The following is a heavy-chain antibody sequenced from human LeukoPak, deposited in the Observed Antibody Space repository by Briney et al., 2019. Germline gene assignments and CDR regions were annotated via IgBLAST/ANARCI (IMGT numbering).Heavy chain of an antibody. CDR2: IYSTGSA. V-gene: IGHV4-4*07. CDR1: GGSISHYY. J-gene: IGHJ4*02. Sequence: SETLSLTCSVSGGSISHYYWSWIRQPAGKGLEWIGHIYSTGSANYNPSLKSRLTISVDKSKNQFSLKLTSVTAADTAVYYCARAYSISWYYFDYWGQGTLVTVSS. CDR3: ARAYSISWYYFDY. D-gene: IGHD6-13*01.